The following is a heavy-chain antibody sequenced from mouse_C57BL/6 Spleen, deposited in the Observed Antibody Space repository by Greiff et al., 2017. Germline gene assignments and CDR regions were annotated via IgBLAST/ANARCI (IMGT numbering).Heavy chain of an antibody. D-gene: IGHD2-4*01. CDR2: IDPENGDT. CDR3: TTDYDYDGFAY. V-gene: IGHV14-4*01. Sequence: SGAELVRPGASVKLSCTASGFNIKDDYMHWVKQRPEQGLEWSGWIDPENGDTEYASKFQGKATITADTSSNTAYLQLSSLTSEDTAVYYCTTDYDYDGFAYWGQGTLVTVSA. CDR1: GFNIKDDY. J-gene: IGHJ3*01.